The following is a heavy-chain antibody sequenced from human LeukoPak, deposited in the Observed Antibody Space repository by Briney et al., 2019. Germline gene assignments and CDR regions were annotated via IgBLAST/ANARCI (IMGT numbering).Heavy chain of an antibody. CDR1: GFTFSSYG. Sequence: GRSLRLSCAASGFTFSSYGMHWVRQAPGKGLEWVAVISYDGSNKYYADSVKGRFTISRDNSKNTLYLQMNSLRAEDMAVYYCAKGYEIDYWGQGTLVTVSS. V-gene: IGHV3-30*18. D-gene: IGHD1-14*01. CDR3: AKGYEIDY. CDR2: ISYDGSNK. J-gene: IGHJ4*02.